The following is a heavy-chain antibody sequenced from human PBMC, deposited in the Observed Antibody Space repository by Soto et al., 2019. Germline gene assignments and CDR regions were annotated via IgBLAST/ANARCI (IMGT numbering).Heavy chain of an antibody. Sequence: QVHLVQSGAAIQKPGASVKVSCKASGYTFTNYGVSWVRQAPGQGLEWMGWISTYNGRTNYAQKFQGRDTMTPDPSTSTAYMELRSLKSDDTAVYYCAREAPGDYDSSGFYYDVELDYWGQGTLVTV. D-gene: IGHD3-22*01. J-gene: IGHJ4*02. CDR2: ISTYNGRT. V-gene: IGHV1-18*01. CDR3: AREAPGDYDSSGFYYDVELDY. CDR1: GYTFTNYG.